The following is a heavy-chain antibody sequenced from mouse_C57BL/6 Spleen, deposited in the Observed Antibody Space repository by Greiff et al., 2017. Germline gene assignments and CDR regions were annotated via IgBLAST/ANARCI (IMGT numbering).Heavy chain of an antibody. CDR3: TTFTTVVASYYFDY. Sequence: VQLKESGAELVRPGASVKLSCTASGFNIKDYYMHWVKQRPEQGLEWIGRIDPEDGDTEYAPKFQGKATMTADTSSNTAYLQLSSLTSEDPAVYYCTTFTTVVASYYFDYWGQGTTLTVSS. J-gene: IGHJ2*01. D-gene: IGHD1-1*01. CDR2: IDPEDGDT. CDR1: GFNIKDYY. V-gene: IGHV14-1*01.